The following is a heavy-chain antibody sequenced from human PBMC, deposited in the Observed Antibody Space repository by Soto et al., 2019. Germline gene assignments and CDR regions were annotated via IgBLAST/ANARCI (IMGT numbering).Heavy chain of an antibody. CDR2: ISSSSSYI. Sequence: GGSLRLSCAASGFTFSSYSMNWVRQAPGKGLEWVSSISSSSSYIYYADSVKGRFTISRDNAKNSLYLQMNSLRAEDTAVYYCARDTTTDSSGYYYSPNNFDYWGQGTLVTVSS. D-gene: IGHD3-22*01. V-gene: IGHV3-21*01. CDR1: GFTFSSYS. J-gene: IGHJ4*02. CDR3: ARDTTTDSSGYYYSPNNFDY.